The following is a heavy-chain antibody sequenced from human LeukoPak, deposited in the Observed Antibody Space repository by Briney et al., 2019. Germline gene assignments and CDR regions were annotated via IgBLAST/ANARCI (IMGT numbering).Heavy chain of an antibody. CDR1: GYTFTSYG. V-gene: IGHV1-46*01. D-gene: IGHD2-15*01. Sequence: ASVKVSCKASGYTFTSYGISWVRQAPGQGLEWMGIINPSGGSTSYAQKFQGRVTMTRDTSTSTVYMELSSLRSEDTAVYYCARAKTLHLYCSGGSCYSLAYWGQGTLVTVSS. J-gene: IGHJ4*02. CDR3: ARAKTLHLYCSGGSCYSLAY. CDR2: INPSGGST.